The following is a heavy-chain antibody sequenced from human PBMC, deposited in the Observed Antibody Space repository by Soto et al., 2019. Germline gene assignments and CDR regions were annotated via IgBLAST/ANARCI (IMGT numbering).Heavy chain of an antibody. CDR2: ISYDGSNK. CDR1: GFTFSSYG. CDR3: AKEKGVLLWFGTQHYGMDV. V-gene: IGHV3-30*18. J-gene: IGHJ6*02. Sequence: GGSLRLSCAASGFTFSSYGMHWVRQAPGKGLEWVAVISYDGSNKYYADSVKGRFTISRDNSKNTLYLQMNSLRAEDTAVYYCAKEKGVLLWFGTQHYGMDVWGQGTTVTVSS. D-gene: IGHD3-10*01.